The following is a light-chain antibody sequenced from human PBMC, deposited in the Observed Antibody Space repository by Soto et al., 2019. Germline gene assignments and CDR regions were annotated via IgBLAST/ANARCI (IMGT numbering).Light chain of an antibody. V-gene: IGLV6-57*04. Sequence: NFMLTQPQSVSESPGKTIIISCTRSSGSIASNYVQWYQQRPGSAPTTLIYEDDQRPSGVPDRFAGSIDRSSNSASLTISGLKTEDEADYYCQSYDTRKLMVFGGGTKVTVL. J-gene: IGLJ2*01. CDR3: QSYDTRKLMV. CDR2: EDD. CDR1: SGSIASNY.